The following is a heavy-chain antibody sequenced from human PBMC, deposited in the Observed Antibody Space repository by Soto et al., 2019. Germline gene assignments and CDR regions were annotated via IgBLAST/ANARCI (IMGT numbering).Heavy chain of an antibody. D-gene: IGHD3-3*01. CDR3: ARDLRLPENTGFYDYYNNGMDV. V-gene: IGHV3-48*03. Sequence: EVQLVESGGDLVQPGGSLRLSCAASGFTFNSYDMNWVRQAPGKGLEWVSTISASGSTIYYADSVKGRFTISRDNAKTSQYPQINSMSAEDTAIYYCARDLRLPENTGFYDYYNNGMDVWGQGTTVTVSS. CDR1: GFTFNSYD. CDR2: ISASGSTI. J-gene: IGHJ6*02.